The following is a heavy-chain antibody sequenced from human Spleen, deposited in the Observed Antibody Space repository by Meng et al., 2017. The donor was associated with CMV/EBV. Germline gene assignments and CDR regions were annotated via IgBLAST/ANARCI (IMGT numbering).Heavy chain of an antibody. V-gene: IGHV4-39*02. CDR3: ARRPTVTAPLRWFDP. J-gene: IGHJ5*02. Sequence: SETLSLTCTVSGGSISRTSHHWGWIRQPPGKGLEWIGSIYNSGSTNYNPSLKSRATVSVDTSKNHFSLEVRSVTAADTAVYYCARRPTVTAPLRWFDPWGQGILVTVSS. D-gene: IGHD2-21*02. CDR1: GGSISRTSHH. CDR2: IYNSGST.